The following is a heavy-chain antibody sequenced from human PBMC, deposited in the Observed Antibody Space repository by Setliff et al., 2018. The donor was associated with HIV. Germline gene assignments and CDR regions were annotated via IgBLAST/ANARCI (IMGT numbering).Heavy chain of an antibody. V-gene: IGHV3-74*01. D-gene: IGHD1-26*01. J-gene: IGHJ4*02. CDR2: ISPDGSVI. CDR3: VRGIVGASVFNY. Sequence: PGGSLRLSCAASGFTFGSQWMHWVRQAPGKGLVWVSRISPDGSVINYAGSVKGRFTISRDNAKNTLYLQMSGLRAEDTAVYYCVRGIVGASVFNYWGQGTQVTVSS. CDR1: GFTFGSQW.